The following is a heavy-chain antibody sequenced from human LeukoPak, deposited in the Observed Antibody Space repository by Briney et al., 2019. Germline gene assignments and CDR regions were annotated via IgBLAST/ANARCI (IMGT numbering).Heavy chain of an antibody. CDR3: AKRAYYYDSSGYPFDY. Sequence: GGSLRLSCAASGFTFSGYAMSWVRQAPGKGLEWVSAISGSGGSTYYADSVKGRFTISRDNSKNTLYLQMNSLRAEDTAVYYCAKRAYYYDSSGYPFDYWGQGTLVTVSS. CDR1: GFTFSGYA. D-gene: IGHD3-22*01. V-gene: IGHV3-23*01. CDR2: ISGSGGST. J-gene: IGHJ4*02.